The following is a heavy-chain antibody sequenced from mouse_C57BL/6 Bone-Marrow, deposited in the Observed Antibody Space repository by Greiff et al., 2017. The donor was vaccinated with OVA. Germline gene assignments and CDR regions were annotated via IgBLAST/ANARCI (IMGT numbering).Heavy chain of an antibody. CDR2: IDPETGGT. CDR3: TRGDSNYYAMDY. CDR1: GYTFTDYE. V-gene: IGHV1-15*01. D-gene: IGHD2-5*01. Sequence: QVQLQQSGAELVRPGASVTLSCKASGYTFTDYEMHWVKQTPVHGLEWIGAIDPETGGTAYNQKFKGKAILTVDKSSSTAYMELRRLASEDSAVYYCTRGDSNYYAMDYWGQGTAVTVSS. J-gene: IGHJ4*01.